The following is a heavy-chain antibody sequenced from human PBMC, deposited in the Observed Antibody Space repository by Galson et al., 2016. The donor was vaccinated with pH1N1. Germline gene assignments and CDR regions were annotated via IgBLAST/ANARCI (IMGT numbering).Heavy chain of an antibody. Sequence: SLRLSCAASGFTFSTYWMHWVRQAPGKGLEWVANIKQDGSEKYYLDSVKGRFTISRDNAKNSLYLQMNSLRVEDTAVYYCVRAIGAKSAYWGQGTLVTVSS. J-gene: IGHJ4*02. CDR2: IKQDGSEK. CDR3: VRAIGAKSAY. V-gene: IGHV3-7*04. D-gene: IGHD4/OR15-4a*01. CDR1: GFTFSTYW.